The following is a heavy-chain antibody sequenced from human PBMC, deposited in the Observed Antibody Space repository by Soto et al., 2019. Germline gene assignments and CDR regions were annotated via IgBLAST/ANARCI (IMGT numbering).Heavy chain of an antibody. CDR3: ARDGNYYDSSGYYYTIDY. CDR2: ISAYNGNT. J-gene: IGHJ4*02. Sequence: ASVKVSCKASGYTFTSYGIGWVRQAPGQGLEWMGWISAYNGNTNYAQKLQGRVTMTTDTSTSTAYMELRSLRSDDTAVYYCARDGNYYDSSGYYYTIDYWGQGTLVTVSS. D-gene: IGHD3-22*01. CDR1: GYTFTSYG. V-gene: IGHV1-18*01.